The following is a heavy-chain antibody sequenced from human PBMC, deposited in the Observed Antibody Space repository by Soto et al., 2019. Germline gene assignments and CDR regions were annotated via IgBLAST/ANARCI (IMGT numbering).Heavy chain of an antibody. CDR2: IYHSGTF. CDR1: GGSVESSSC. Sequence: VRLKESGPGLVRPSGTLSLTCAVSGGSVESSSCWSWVRQAPAKGLEGIGEIYHSGTFNYNPSLASRVSVSVDKSTNQFSLNLNSVTAADTAVYYCVRSVPAATWAYNGMDVWGQGTTVTVSS. J-gene: IGHJ6*02. V-gene: IGHV4-4*02. D-gene: IGHD2-15*01. CDR3: VRSVPAATWAYNGMDV.